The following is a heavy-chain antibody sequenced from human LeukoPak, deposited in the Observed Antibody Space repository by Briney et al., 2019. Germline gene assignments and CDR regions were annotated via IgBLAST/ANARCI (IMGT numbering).Heavy chain of an antibody. CDR2: FDTGFGT. Sequence: GGSLRLSCAASGFTFSTASLHWVRQAPGRGLEWVSAFDTGFGTYYPDSLKGRFTISRDNSKNTLFLQMNSLGAEDTAVYYCGRSSGWWSLDYWGQGTLVTVSS. J-gene: IGHJ4*02. D-gene: IGHD6-19*01. V-gene: IGHV3-23*01. CDR1: GFTFSTAS. CDR3: GRSSGWWSLDY.